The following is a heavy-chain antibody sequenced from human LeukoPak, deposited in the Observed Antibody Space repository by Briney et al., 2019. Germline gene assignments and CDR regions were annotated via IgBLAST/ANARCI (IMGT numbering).Heavy chain of an antibody. D-gene: IGHD1-26*01. Sequence: SQTLSLTCAISGDSVSSNSAAWNWIRQSPSRGLEWLGRTYYRSKWYYDYAVAVKSRISINPDTSKNQFSLQLSSVTPEDAAVYYCARDPVGGSTIFDYWGQGTLVTVSS. CDR3: ARDPVGGSTIFDY. CDR1: GDSVSSNSAA. V-gene: IGHV6-1*01. J-gene: IGHJ4*02. CDR2: TYYRSKWYY.